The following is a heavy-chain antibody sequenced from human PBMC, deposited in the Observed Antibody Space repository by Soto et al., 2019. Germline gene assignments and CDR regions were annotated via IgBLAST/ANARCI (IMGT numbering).Heavy chain of an antibody. CDR1: GFPFSSHA. CDR2: ISDDGSNL. CDR3: AKAGRDFWSGRSFFDY. Sequence: GGSLRLSCAASGFPFSSHAMHWVRQAPGKGLEWVTFISDDGSNLYYGNPVKGRFTISRDNSKNTLYLQMNSLRAEDTAVYYCAKAGRDFWSGRSFFDYWGQGTQVTVSS. V-gene: IGHV3-30*18. D-gene: IGHD3-3*01. J-gene: IGHJ4*02.